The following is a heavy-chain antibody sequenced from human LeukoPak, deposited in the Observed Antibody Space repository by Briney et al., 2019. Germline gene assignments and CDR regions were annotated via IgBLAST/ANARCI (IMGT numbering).Heavy chain of an antibody. J-gene: IGHJ4*02. CDR3: ARGGPRYYFDY. D-gene: IGHD5-24*01. CDR1: GYTFTSYY. V-gene: IGHV1-46*01. Sequence: ASVTVSCKASGYTFTSYYMHWVRQAPGQGLEWMGIINPSGGSTSYAQKFQGRVTMTRDMSTSTVYMELSSLRSEDTAVYYCARGGPRYYFDYWGQGTLVTVSS. CDR2: INPSGGST.